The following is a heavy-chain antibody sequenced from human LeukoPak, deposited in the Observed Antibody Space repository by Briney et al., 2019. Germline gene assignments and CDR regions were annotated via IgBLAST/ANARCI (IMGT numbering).Heavy chain of an antibody. Sequence: SETLSLTCTVSGGSISSSSYYWGWIRQPPGKGLEWIGEINHSGSTNYNPSLKSRVTISVDTSKNQFSLKLSSVTAADTAVYYCARGYGYRIAAAGINWFDPWGQGTLVTVSS. CDR3: ARGYGYRIAAAGINWFDP. CDR2: INHSGST. V-gene: IGHV4-39*07. D-gene: IGHD6-13*01. CDR1: GGSISSSSYY. J-gene: IGHJ5*02.